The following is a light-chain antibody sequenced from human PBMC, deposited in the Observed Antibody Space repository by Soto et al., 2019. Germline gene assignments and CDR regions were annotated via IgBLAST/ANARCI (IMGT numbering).Light chain of an antibody. V-gene: IGKV3-15*01. CDR1: QRVSKN. J-gene: IGKJ1*01. CDR3: QQCVNWPKT. Sequence: EIIVTESPAPPAVSPGERATLPCRASQRVSKNLAWYQQKPGPAPRLLIHGATTRAPGIPARFSGSGSGTEFTLTISSLQSEDFAVYYCQQCVNWPKTFGQGTKVEIK. CDR2: GAT.